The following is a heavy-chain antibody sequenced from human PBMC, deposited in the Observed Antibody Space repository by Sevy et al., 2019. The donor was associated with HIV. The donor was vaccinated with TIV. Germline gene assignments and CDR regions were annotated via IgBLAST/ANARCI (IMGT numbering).Heavy chain of an antibody. J-gene: IGHJ3*02. V-gene: IGHV3-48*02. Sequence: GGSLRLSCAASGFTFSSYSMNWVRQAPGKGLEWVSYISSSSSTIYYADSVKGRFTISRDNAKNSLYLQMNSLRDEDTAVYYCARDYYDSSGSYVFVGAFDIWGQGTMVTVSS. D-gene: IGHD3-22*01. CDR3: ARDYYDSSGSYVFVGAFDI. CDR2: ISSSSSTI. CDR1: GFTFSSYS.